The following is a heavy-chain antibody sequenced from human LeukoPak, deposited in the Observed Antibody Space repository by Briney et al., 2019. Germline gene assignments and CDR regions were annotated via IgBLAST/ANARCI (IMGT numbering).Heavy chain of an antibody. D-gene: IGHD3-22*01. CDR2: IYYSGST. Sequence: PSETLSLTCTVSGGSISSHYWSWIRQPPGKGLEWIGYIYYSGSTNYNPSLKSRVIISVDTSKNQFSLKLSSVTAADTAVYYCARVERIPWLTFDYYDSSGYYYFDYWGQGTLVTVSS. J-gene: IGHJ4*02. CDR3: ARVERIPWLTFDYYDSSGYYYFDY. CDR1: GGSISSHY. V-gene: IGHV4-59*11.